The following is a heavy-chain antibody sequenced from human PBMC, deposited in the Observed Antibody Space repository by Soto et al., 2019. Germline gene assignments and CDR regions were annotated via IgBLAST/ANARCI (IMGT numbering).Heavy chain of an antibody. CDR2: ISYDGSTK. J-gene: IGHJ6*02. D-gene: IGHD6-13*01. CDR1: GFTFSNYG. Sequence: QVQLVESGGGGVQPGRSLRLSCAASGFTFSNYGMHWVRQAPGKGLEWVALISYDGSTKIYADSFKGRFAISRDDPQNSLFLQMDSLRPEDTAVYFCAKDWDGFTVTGYTYGMDVWGQGTTVTVSS. CDR3: AKDWDGFTVTGYTYGMDV. V-gene: IGHV3-30*18.